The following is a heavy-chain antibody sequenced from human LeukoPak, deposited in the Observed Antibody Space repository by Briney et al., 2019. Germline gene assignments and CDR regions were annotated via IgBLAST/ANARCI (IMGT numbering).Heavy chain of an antibody. CDR2: INSDGSST. CDR1: GITFSSYW. V-gene: IGHV3-74*01. CDR3: ARTRYGGYAVDY. J-gene: IGHJ4*02. Sequence: GSLRLSCAASGITFSSYWMHWVRQAPGKGLVWVSRINSDGSSTSYADSVKGRFTISRDNAKNTLYLQMNSLRAEDTAVYYCARTRYGGYAVDYWGQGTLVTVSS. D-gene: IGHD5-12*01.